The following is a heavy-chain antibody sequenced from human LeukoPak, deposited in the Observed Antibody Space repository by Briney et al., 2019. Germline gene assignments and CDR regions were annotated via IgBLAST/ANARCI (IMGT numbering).Heavy chain of an antibody. J-gene: IGHJ4*02. Sequence: ASVKVSCKASGYTFTGYYMHWVRQAPGQGLGWMGWINPNSGGTNYAQKFQGRVTMTRDTSISTAYMELSRLRSDDTAVYYCARDPRPSYDSSGYYYPGDYWGQGTLVTVSS. V-gene: IGHV1-2*02. D-gene: IGHD3-22*01. CDR3: ARDPRPSYDSSGYYYPGDY. CDR2: INPNSGGT. CDR1: GYTFTGYY.